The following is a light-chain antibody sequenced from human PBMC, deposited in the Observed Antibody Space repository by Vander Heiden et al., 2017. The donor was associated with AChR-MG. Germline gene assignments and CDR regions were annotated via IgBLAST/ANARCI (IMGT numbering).Light chain of an antibody. CDR3: TSYTSTSTVV. CDR2: EVS. J-gene: IGLJ3*02. CDR1: SSDVGGYKY. Sequence: SALTQPASVSGSPGQAITISCTGTSSDVGGYKYVSWYQQHPGKAPRLMIYEVSNRPSGVSNRFSGSKSANTASLTISGLQADDEADYYCTSYTSTSTVVFGGGTKLTVL. V-gene: IGLV2-14*03.